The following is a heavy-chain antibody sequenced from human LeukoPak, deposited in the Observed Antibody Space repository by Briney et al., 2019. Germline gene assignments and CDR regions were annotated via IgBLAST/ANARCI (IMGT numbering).Heavy chain of an antibody. CDR3: ARDPSGSWQWFDY. Sequence: GASVKVSCKAYGYTFTSYYLHWVRQAPGQGLEWMGVINPNGGSTTDAQKFRGRVTMTRDRSTSTVYMELYSLRSEDTAVYYCARDPSGSWQWFDYWGQGTLVTVSS. D-gene: IGHD1-26*01. J-gene: IGHJ4*02. CDR1: GYTFTSYY. V-gene: IGHV1-46*01. CDR2: INPNGGST.